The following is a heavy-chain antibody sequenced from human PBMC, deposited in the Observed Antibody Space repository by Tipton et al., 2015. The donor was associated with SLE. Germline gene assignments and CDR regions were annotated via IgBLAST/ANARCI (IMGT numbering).Heavy chain of an antibody. J-gene: IGHJ5*02. V-gene: IGHV3-7*03. CDR2: IKQDGSEK. CDR1: GFRFREYW. D-gene: IGHD3-3*02. Sequence: GSLRLSCAASGFRFREYWMSWVRQAPGKGLEWVANIKQDGSEKNYVDSVEGRFTISRDNAKSSLYPQMNSLRAEDTAVYYCARGPPFMEWERNWFDPWGQGTQVTVSS. CDR3: ARGPPFMEWERNWFDP.